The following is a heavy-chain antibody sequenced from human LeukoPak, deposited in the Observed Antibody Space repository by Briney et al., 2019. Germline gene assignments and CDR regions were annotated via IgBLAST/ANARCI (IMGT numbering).Heavy chain of an antibody. CDR3: ARGPRITIFGVVSRKYNWFDP. CDR1: GGSFSGNY. CDR2: INHSGST. J-gene: IGHJ5*02. Sequence: PSGTLSLTCAVYGGSFSGNYWSWSRQPPGKGLEWIGEINHSGSTNYNPSLKSRVTISVDTSKNQFSLKLSSVTAADTAVYYCARGPRITIFGVVSRKYNWFDPWGQGTLVTVSS. V-gene: IGHV4-34*01. D-gene: IGHD3-3*01.